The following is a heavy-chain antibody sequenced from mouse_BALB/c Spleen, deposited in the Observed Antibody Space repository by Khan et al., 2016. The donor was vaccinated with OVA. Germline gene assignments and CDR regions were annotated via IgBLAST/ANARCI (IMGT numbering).Heavy chain of an antibody. CDR1: GYTFTSNT. V-gene: IGHV1-4*01. Sequence: QVQLQQSGADLARPGASVRMSCKASGYTFTSNTMHWVKQRPGQGLEWIGYINPRSGYTNYNQNFKDKATFTADKSSSTAYMQLSSLTSEDSAVYFCARRTRGYTMDYWGQGNSVTVSS. CDR2: INPRSGYT. J-gene: IGHJ4*01. CDR3: ARRTRGYTMDY. D-gene: IGHD2-14*01.